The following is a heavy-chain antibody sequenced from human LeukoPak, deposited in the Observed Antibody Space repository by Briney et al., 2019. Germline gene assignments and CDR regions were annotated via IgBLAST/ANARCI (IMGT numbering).Heavy chain of an antibody. Sequence: ASVKVSCKASGYTFTSYDINWVRQATGQGLEWMGWMNPNSGNTGYAQKFQGRVTMTRYTSISTAYMELSSLRSEDTAVYYCARAIGGQLPYYYYMDVWGKGTTVTVSS. CDR3: ARAIGGQLPYYYYMDV. V-gene: IGHV1-8*01. CDR2: MNPNSGNT. CDR1: GYTFTSYD. D-gene: IGHD6-6*01. J-gene: IGHJ6*03.